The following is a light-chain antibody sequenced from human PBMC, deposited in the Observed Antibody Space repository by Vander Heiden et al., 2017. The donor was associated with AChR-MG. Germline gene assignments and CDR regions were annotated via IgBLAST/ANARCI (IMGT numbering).Light chain of an antibody. CDR3: NSYAGSNNYV. CDR2: EVS. CDR1: SSDVGGYNY. V-gene: IGLV2-8*01. J-gene: IGLJ1*01. Sequence: QSALTQPPSASGSPGQSVTISCTGTSSDVGGYNYDSWDHQHSCKARRLMVYEVSKRSTGVPDRFSDSKSGNTASLTVSGLQAEDEADYYCNSYAGSNNYVFGTGTKFTVL.